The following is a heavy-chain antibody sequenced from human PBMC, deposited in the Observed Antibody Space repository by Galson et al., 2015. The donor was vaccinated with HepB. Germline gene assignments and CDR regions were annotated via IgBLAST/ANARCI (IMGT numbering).Heavy chain of an antibody. CDR2: INGGGHNT. CDR1: GFSFDTYA. J-gene: IGHJ4*02. V-gene: IGHV3-23*01. Sequence: SLRLSCAASGFSFDTYAMSWVRQAPGKGLEWVSSINGGGHNTYYADAVRGRFTISRDNSNNTVYLQMNSLRAEDTAVYYCAKDAGSGYYPTACPLDYWGQGTLVTVSS. D-gene: IGHD3-22*01. CDR3: AKDAGSGYYPTACPLDY.